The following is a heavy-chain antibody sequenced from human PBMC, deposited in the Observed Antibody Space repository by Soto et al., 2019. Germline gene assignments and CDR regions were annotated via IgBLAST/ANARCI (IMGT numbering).Heavy chain of an antibody. CDR1: GFSFSDYA. CDR2: ISGSGDNT. J-gene: IGHJ4*01. D-gene: IGHD3-3*01. Sequence: PGGALRRSCKASGFSFSDYAMTWVRQAPGKGLEWVSVISGSGDNTFYAASVKGRFAISRDNSKNALYLQMNSLSADDAAVYFCAKGRAITVYGVDILFDSWGLGTLVTVS. V-gene: IGHV3-23*01. CDR3: AKGRAITVYGVDILFDS.